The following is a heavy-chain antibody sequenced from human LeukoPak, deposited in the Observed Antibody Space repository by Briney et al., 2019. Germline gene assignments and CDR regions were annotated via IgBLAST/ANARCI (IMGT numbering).Heavy chain of an antibody. CDR1: GFTVSSSY. J-gene: IGHJ4*02. CDR2: IHSGGNT. V-gene: IGHV3-53*01. CDR3: TRDLNSGGSC. Sequence: GGSLRLSCAASGFTVSSSYMSWVRQAPGKGLEWVSVIHSGGNTYYADSVKGRFTISRDNSKNTMYLQMNSLRAEDTAVYYCTRDLNSGGSCWGQGTLVIVSS. D-gene: IGHD2-15*01.